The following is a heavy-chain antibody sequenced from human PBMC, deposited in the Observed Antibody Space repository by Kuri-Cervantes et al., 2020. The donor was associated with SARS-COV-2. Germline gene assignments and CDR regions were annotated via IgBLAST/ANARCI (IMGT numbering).Heavy chain of an antibody. Sequence: GESLKISCAASGITFSSYAMSWVRQAPGKGLEWVSAITDDGGSTYRADSVKGRFTISRDNSKTTLFLQMNSLRAEDTAVYHCVKGSAASRPYYFDSWGQGTLVTVSS. D-gene: IGHD3-10*01. J-gene: IGHJ4*02. CDR2: ITDDGGST. CDR1: GITFSSYA. CDR3: VKGSAASRPYYFDS. V-gene: IGHV3-23*01.